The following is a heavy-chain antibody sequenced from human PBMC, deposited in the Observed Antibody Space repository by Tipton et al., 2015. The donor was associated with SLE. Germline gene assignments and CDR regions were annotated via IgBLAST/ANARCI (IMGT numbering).Heavy chain of an antibody. CDR3: AKDGYSSGWFYYYYMDV. Sequence: GSLRLSCAASGFTFSSYAMTWVRQAPGKGLEWVSGISGTGRATYYADSVKGRFTISKDTSKSRLYLQMNNLRTEDTAVYYCAKDGYSSGWFYYYYMDVWGQGTTVTVSS. CDR2: ISGTGRAT. CDR1: GFTFSSYA. V-gene: IGHV3-23*01. D-gene: IGHD6-13*01. J-gene: IGHJ6*03.